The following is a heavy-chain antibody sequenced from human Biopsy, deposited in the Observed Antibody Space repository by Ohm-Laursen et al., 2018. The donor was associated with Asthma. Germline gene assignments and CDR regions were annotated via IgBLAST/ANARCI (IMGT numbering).Heavy chain of an antibody. D-gene: IGHD3-22*01. CDR3: ARQSGQDYGDSSGFDI. Sequence: SLRLSCAASGFVFSQCGMHWVRQGPGKGLEWVALVSSDGHNKYYEDSVKGRFTISRENSRNRLYLQINRLTVEDSAVYFCARQSGQDYGDSSGFDIWGQGTKVAVPS. CDR2: VSSDGHNK. J-gene: IGHJ3*02. CDR1: GFVFSQCG. V-gene: IGHV3-30*03.